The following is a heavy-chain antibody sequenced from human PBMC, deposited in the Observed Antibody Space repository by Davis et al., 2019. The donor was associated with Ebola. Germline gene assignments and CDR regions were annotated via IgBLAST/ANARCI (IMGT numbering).Heavy chain of an antibody. J-gene: IGHJ6*02. D-gene: IGHD2-2*02. CDR3: ARGGLGYCSSTSCYIPNYYYYGMDV. V-gene: IGHV3-30*03. CDR2: ISYDGSNK. CDR1: GFTFSSYG. Sequence: GESLKISCAASGFTFSSYGMHWVRQAPGKGLEWVAVISYDGSNKYYADSVKGRFTISRDNSKNTLYLQMNSLRAEDTAVYYCARGGLGYCSSTSCYIPNYYYYGMDVWGQGTTVTVSS.